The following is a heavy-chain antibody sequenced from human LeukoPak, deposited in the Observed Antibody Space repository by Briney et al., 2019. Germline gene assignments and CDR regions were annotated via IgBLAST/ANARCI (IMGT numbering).Heavy chain of an antibody. V-gene: IGHV4-39*07. Sequence: PSETLSLTCTVSGGSISSSSYYWGWIRQPPGKGLEWIGSIYYSGSTYYNPSLKSRVTISVDTSKNQFSLKLSSVTAADTAVYYCARGRGCDESCSNGGVWNYYYYMDVWGKGTTVTVSS. CDR3: ARGRGCDESCSNGGVWNYYYYMDV. CDR2: IYYSGST. CDR1: GGSISSSSYY. D-gene: IGHD3-16*01. J-gene: IGHJ6*03.